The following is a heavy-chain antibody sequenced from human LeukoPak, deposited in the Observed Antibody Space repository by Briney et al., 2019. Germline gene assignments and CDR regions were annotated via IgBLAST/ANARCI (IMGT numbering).Heavy chain of an antibody. CDR1: GYTFTTYY. CDR3: AREASFEGHHFET. Sequence: ASVKLSCKTSGYTFTTYYIHWVQQAPGPGLRWMGWSNPNTGGTNYAQEFQGRVTMTTDTSITTAFMELNSLRSDGTAIYYCAREASFEGHHFETWGERNL. V-gene: IGHV1-2*02. CDR2: SNPNTGGT. D-gene: IGHD3-9*01. J-gene: IGHJ4*02.